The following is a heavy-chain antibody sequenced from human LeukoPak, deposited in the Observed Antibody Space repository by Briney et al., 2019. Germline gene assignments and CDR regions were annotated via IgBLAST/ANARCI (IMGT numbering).Heavy chain of an antibody. D-gene: IGHD2-15*01. CDR2: IWYDGSNK. V-gene: IGHV3-33*01. J-gene: IGHJ4*02. Sequence: PGGSLRLSCAASGFTFSSYDMHWVRQAPGKGLEWVAVIWYDGSNKYYADSVKGRFTISRDNSKSTLYLQMNSLRAEDTAVYYCARDLHRIKDYWGQGTLVTVSS. CDR1: GFTFSSYD. CDR3: ARDLHRIKDY.